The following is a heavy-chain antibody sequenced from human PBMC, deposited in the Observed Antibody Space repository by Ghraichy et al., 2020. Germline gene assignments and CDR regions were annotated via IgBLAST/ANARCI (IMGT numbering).Heavy chain of an antibody. D-gene: IGHD5-24*01. V-gene: IGHV4-34*01. Sequence: SETLSLTCAVYGGSFSGYYWSWIRQPPGKGLEWIGEINHSGSTNYNPSLKSRVTISVDTSKNQFSLKLSSVTAADTAVYYCAANTRDGYNWEDYYYYYYGMDVWGQGTTVTVSS. CDR2: INHSGST. J-gene: IGHJ6*02. CDR1: GGSFSGYY. CDR3: AANTRDGYNWEDYYYYYYGMDV.